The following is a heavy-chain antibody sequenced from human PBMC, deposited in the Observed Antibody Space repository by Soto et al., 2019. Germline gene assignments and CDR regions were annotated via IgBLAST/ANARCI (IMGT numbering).Heavy chain of an antibody. Sequence: SETLSLTCAVSGYSISSGYYWGWIRQPPVKGLEWIGSIYHSGSTYYNPSLKSRVTISVDTSKNQFSLKLSSVTAADTAVYYCARTSSWPQDFDYRGQGTLVTVSS. J-gene: IGHJ4*02. V-gene: IGHV4-38-2*01. D-gene: IGHD6-13*01. CDR2: IYHSGST. CDR1: GYSISSGYY. CDR3: ARTSSWPQDFDY.